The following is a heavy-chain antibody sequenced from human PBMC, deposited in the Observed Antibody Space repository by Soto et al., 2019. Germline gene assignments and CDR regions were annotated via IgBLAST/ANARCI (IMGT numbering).Heavy chain of an antibody. J-gene: IGHJ4*02. V-gene: IGHV3-23*01. CDR2: ITGSGDST. CDR1: GFTFANYA. Sequence: PGGSLRLSCAASGFTFANYAMNWVRQAPGKGLEWVSAITGSGDSTYYADSVKGRFTFSRDNSKNTLYLQMNSLRAEDTAVYYCAKSGPNWGLFDYWGQGTLVTVSS. D-gene: IGHD7-27*01. CDR3: AKSGPNWGLFDY.